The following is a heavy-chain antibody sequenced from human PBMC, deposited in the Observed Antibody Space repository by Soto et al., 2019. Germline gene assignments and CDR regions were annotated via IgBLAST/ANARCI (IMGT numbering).Heavy chain of an antibody. CDR1: GFTFTTFW. Sequence: PGGSLRLSCAASGFTFTTFWMHWVRQAPGKGLEWVAVIWYDGSNKYYADSVKGRFTISRDNSKNTLYLQMNSLRAEDTAVYYCAREQAYCSGGSCYSDAFDIWGQGTMVTVS. CDR3: AREQAYCSGGSCYSDAFDI. V-gene: IGHV3-33*08. J-gene: IGHJ3*02. D-gene: IGHD2-15*01. CDR2: IWYDGSNK.